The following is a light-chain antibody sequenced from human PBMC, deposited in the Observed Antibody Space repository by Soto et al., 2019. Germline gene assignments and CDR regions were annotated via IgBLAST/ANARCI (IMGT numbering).Light chain of an antibody. J-gene: IGLJ1*01. CDR1: KLGDKY. CDR3: QAWDSSTGV. V-gene: IGLV3-1*01. CDR2: QDS. Sequence: SYELTQQPSVSVSPGQTASITCSGDKLGDKYACWYQQKPGQSPVLVIYQDSKRPSGIPERFSGSNSGNTATLTISGTQAMDAADYYCQAWDSSTGVFGTGTKLTVL.